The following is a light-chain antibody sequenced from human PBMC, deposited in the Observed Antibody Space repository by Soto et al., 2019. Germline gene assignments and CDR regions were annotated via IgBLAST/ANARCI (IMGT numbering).Light chain of an antibody. V-gene: IGKV3-11*01. CDR3: QQYNNWPPET. Sequence: EIVMTQSPSTLSLSPGERATLSCRASQSVGKYLVWYQQKPGQAPRLLIYDASNRATGIPARFSGSGSGTDFTLTISSLEPEDFAVSYCQQYNNWPPETFGQGTKVDIK. J-gene: IGKJ1*01. CDR1: QSVGKY. CDR2: DAS.